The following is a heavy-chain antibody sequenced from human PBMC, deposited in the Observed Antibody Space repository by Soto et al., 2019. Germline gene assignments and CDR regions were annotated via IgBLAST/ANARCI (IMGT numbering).Heavy chain of an antibody. D-gene: IGHD2-2*01. CDR2: ISGSGGST. CDR3: AKVSRYCSSTSCRYYYYYGIDV. CDR1: GFTFSSYA. Sequence: GGSLRLSCAASGFTFSSYAMSWVRQAPGKGLEWVSAISGSGGSTYYADSVKGRFTISRDNSKNTLYLQMNSLRAEDTAVYYCAKVSRYCSSTSCRYYYYYGIDVWGQGTTVTVSS. J-gene: IGHJ6*02. V-gene: IGHV3-23*01.